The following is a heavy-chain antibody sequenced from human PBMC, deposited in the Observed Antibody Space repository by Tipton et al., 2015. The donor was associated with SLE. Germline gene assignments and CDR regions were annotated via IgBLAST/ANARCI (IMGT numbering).Heavy chain of an antibody. Sequence: QSGPEVKTPGASVKVSCKASGYTFSTNGLSWVRQAPGQGLEWMGWISPNNGNTNYAQNLQGRLTMTTDTSTRTAYMELRSLRSDDTAVYYCARDRVFVSGSYRIDAFDIWGQGTMVTVSS. CDR1: GYTFSTNG. CDR2: ISPNNGNT. V-gene: IGHV1-18*01. D-gene: IGHD3-16*02. CDR3: ARDRVFVSGSYRIDAFDI. J-gene: IGHJ3*02.